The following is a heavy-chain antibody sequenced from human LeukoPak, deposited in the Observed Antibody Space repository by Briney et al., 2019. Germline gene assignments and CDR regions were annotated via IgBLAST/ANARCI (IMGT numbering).Heavy chain of an antibody. CDR3: ATRKLGNDY. J-gene: IGHJ4*02. D-gene: IGHD7-27*01. V-gene: IGHV4-61*01. CDR1: GGSVSSSSYY. Sequence: SETLSLTCTVSGGSVSSSSYYWGWIRQSPGKGLEWIGYIYYTETSYNPSLKSRVTISADTSKNQFSLKLYSVTAADTAVYYCATRKLGNDYWGQGTLVTVSS. CDR2: IYYTET.